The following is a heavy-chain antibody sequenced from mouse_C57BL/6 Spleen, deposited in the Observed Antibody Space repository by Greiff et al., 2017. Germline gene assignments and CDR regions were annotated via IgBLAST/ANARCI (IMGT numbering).Heavy chain of an antibody. V-gene: IGHV1-42*01. D-gene: IGHD2-1*01. CDR2: INPSTGGT. J-gene: IGHJ3*01. CDR1: GYSFTGYY. Sequence: VQLQQSGPELVKPGASVKISCKASGYSFTGYYMNWVKQSPEKSLEWIGEINPSTGGTTYNQKFKAKATLPVDKSSSTAYMQLKSLTSEDSAVYYCARDGNYSSWFAYWGQGTLVTVSA. CDR3: ARDGNYSSWFAY.